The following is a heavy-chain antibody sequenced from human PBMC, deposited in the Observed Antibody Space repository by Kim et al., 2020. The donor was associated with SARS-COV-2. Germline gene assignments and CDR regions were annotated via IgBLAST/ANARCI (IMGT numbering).Heavy chain of an antibody. J-gene: IGHJ4*02. CDR2: TT. CDR3: TTAGSVQVDY. V-gene: IGHV3-15*01. Sequence: TTDYAAPVKGRFTISRDDSKNTLYLQMNSLKTEDTAVYYCTTAGSVQVDYWGQGTLVTVSS. D-gene: IGHD4-17*01.